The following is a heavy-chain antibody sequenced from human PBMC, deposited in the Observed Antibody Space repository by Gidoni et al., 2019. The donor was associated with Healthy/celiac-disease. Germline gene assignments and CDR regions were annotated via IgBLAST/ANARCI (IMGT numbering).Heavy chain of an antibody. J-gene: IGHJ3*02. V-gene: IGHV4-59*01. CDR1: GGSISSYY. Sequence: QVQLQESGPGLVKPSETLSLTCTVSGGSISSYYWSWIRQPPGKGLEWIVYIYYSGSTNYNPSLKSRVTISVDTSKNQFSLKLSSVTAADTAVYYCAGVWRPDSSGYYYAFDIWGQGTMVTVSS. CDR3: AGVWRPDSSGYYYAFDI. CDR2: IYYSGST. D-gene: IGHD3-22*01.